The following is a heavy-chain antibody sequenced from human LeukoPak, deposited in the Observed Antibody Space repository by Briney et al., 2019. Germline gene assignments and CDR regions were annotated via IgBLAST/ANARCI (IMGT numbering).Heavy chain of an antibody. D-gene: IGHD6-13*01. J-gene: IGHJ6*02. V-gene: IGHV3-30-3*01. CDR1: GFTFSSYA. CDR2: ISYDGSNK. Sequence: PGRSLRLSCAASGFTFSSYAMHWVRQAPGKGLEWVAVISYDGSNKYYADSVKGRFTISRDNSKNTLYLQMNSLRAEDTAVYYCARDSFSSSWYDYYYCYGMDVWGQGTTVTVSS. CDR3: ARDSFSSSWYDYYYCYGMDV.